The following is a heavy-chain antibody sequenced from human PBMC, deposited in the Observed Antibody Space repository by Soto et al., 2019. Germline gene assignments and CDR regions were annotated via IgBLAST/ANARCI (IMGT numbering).Heavy chain of an antibody. Sequence: QVQLVQSGAEVKKPGSSVKVSCKASGGTFSSYTISWVRQAPGQGLEWMGRIIPILGIANYAQKFQGRVTITADKYTSTAYMELSSLRCEDTAVYYCAATMVRGVIKRFWGQATLVTVSS. CDR3: AATMVRGVIKRF. V-gene: IGHV1-69*02. CDR2: IIPILGIA. CDR1: GGTFSSYT. D-gene: IGHD3-10*01. J-gene: IGHJ4*02.